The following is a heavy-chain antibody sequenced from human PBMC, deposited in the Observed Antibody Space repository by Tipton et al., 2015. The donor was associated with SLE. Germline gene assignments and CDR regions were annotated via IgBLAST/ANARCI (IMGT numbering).Heavy chain of an antibody. D-gene: IGHD3-22*01. CDR1: GGSISSGSYY. V-gene: IGHV4-61*02. CDR3: ARGPDFYDSSGSYDY. Sequence: TLSLTCTVSGGSISSGSYYWSWIRQPAGKGLEWIGRIYTSGSTNYNPSLKSRVTISVDTSKNQFSLKLSSVTAADTAVYYCARGPDFYDSSGSYDYWGQGTLVTVSS. J-gene: IGHJ4*02. CDR2: IYTSGST.